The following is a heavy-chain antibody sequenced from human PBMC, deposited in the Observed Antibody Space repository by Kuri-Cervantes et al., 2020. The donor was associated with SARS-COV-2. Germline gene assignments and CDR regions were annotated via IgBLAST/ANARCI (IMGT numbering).Heavy chain of an antibody. J-gene: IGHJ4*02. CDR2: IYHSGST. V-gene: IGHV4-38-2*01. Sequence: SETLSLTCAVSGYSISSGYYWGWIRQPPGKGLEWIGSIYHSGSTYYNPSLKSRVTISVDTSKNQYSLKLCSVTAADTAVYYCARVKTIFGVAPFDYWGQGTLVTVSS. CDR1: GYSISSGYY. CDR3: ARVKTIFGVAPFDY. D-gene: IGHD3-3*01.